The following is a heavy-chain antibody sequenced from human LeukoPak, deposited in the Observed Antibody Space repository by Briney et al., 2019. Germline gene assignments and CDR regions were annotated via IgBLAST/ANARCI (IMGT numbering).Heavy chain of an antibody. J-gene: IGHJ4*02. CDR2: ICTSGST. V-gene: IGHV4-4*07. D-gene: IGHD4-17*01. Sequence: SETLSLTCTVSGDSFSLYYWSWIRQPAGKGLEWIGRICTSGSTNYNPSLKSRVTMSVDTSKNQFSLNLNSVTAADTAVYYCARGPTTVTRAFDYWGQGTLVTVSS. CDR3: ARGPTTVTRAFDY. CDR1: GDSFSLYY.